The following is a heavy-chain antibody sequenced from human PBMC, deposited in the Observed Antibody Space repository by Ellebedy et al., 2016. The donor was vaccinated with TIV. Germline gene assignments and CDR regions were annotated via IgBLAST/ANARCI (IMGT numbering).Heavy chain of an antibody. CDR2: IHYHGTDT. CDR3: AKDPRRRYVVRGTSYYFDF. Sequence: GESLKISCAASGFTFSNYGMHWVRQAPGKGLEWVSFIHYHGTDTYFADSVKGRFTISRDNSKNKLYLHMNSLRAVDTAVYYCAKDPRRRYVVRGTSYYFDFWGQGTLVTVSS. CDR1: GFTFSNYG. V-gene: IGHV3-30*02. D-gene: IGHD1-14*01. J-gene: IGHJ4*02.